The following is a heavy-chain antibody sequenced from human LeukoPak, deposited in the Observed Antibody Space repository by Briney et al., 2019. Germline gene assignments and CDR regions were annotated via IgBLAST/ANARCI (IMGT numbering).Heavy chain of an antibody. V-gene: IGHV1-2*04. CDR2: INPNSGGT. Sequence: GASVKVSCKASGYTFTGYYMHWVRQAPGQGLEWMGWINPNSGGTNYAQKFQGWVTMTRDTSISTAYMELSRLRSDDTAVYYCARDLSGCSGGSCYFDYWGQGTLVTVSS. D-gene: IGHD2-15*01. CDR1: GYTFTGYY. J-gene: IGHJ4*02. CDR3: ARDLSGCSGGSCYFDY.